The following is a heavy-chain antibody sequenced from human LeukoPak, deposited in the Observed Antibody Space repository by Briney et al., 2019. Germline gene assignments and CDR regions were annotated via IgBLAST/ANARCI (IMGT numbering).Heavy chain of an antibody. CDR1: GGSISSGGYS. Sequence: PSETLSLTCAVSGGSISSGGYSWSWIRPPPGKGLEWIGYIYHSGSTYYNPSLKSRVTISVDRSKNQFSLKLSSVTAADTAVYYCARGQITMVRGVIITHDAFDIWGQGTMVTVSS. CDR2: IYHSGST. V-gene: IGHV4-30-2*01. J-gene: IGHJ3*02. CDR3: ARGQITMVRGVIITHDAFDI. D-gene: IGHD3-10*01.